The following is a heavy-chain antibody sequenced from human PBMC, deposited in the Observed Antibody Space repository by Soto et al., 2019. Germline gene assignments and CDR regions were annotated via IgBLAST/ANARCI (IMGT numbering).Heavy chain of an antibody. D-gene: IGHD6-6*01. CDR3: ARERPDGARLAP. Sequence: QVQLQESGPGLVKPSQTLSLTCTVAGGSISSGDYYWSWIRQPPGKGLEWIGYIYHSGSTYYNPSLKSRVTISVNTSKNQFSLKLSSVTAADTAVYYCARERPDGARLAPWGQGTLVTVSS. J-gene: IGHJ5*02. CDR1: GGSISSGDYY. V-gene: IGHV4-30-4*01. CDR2: IYHSGST.